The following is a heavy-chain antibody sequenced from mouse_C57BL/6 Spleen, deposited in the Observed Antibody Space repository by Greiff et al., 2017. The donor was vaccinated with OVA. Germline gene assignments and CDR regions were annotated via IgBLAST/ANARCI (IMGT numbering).Heavy chain of an antibody. CDR2: IYPGDGDT. J-gene: IGHJ4*01. V-gene: IGHV1-82*01. CDR1: GYAFSSSW. D-gene: IGHD1-1*01. CDR3: ARDDYGSSYGGYYYAMDY. Sequence: VQLQQSGPELVKPGASVKISCKASGYAFSSSWMNWVKQRPGKGLEWIGRIYPGDGDTNYNGKFKGKATLTADKSSSTAYMQLSSLTSEDSAVYFCARDDYGSSYGGYYYAMDYWGQGTSVTVSS.